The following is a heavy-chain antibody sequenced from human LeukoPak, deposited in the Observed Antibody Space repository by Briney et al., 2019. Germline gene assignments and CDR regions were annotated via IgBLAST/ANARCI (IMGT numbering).Heavy chain of an antibody. D-gene: IGHD1-26*01. CDR1: GFTFDDYG. CDR3: ARTSDGNWCDP. Sequence: GGSLRLSCAASGFTFDDYGMSWVRQGPGKGLEWVSGINWNGGSTGYADSVKGRFTIFRDNAKNSLYLEMDSLRVEDTALYYCARTSDGNWCDPWGQGTLVTVSS. V-gene: IGHV3-20*04. CDR2: INWNGGST. J-gene: IGHJ5*02.